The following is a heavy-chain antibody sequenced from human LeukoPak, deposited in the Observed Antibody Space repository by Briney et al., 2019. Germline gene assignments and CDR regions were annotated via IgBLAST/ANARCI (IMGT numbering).Heavy chain of an antibody. CDR1: GGFISSYY. V-gene: IGHV4-59*08. Sequence: SETLSLTCTVSGGFISSYYWSWIRQPPGKGLEWIAYIYYSGSTNYNPSLKSRVTISVDTSKNQFSLKLSSVTAADTAVCYCARSDTVVVAAAYTAYYYSYMDVWGKGTTVSVSS. CDR3: ARSDTVVVAAAYTAYYYSYMDV. J-gene: IGHJ6*03. CDR2: IYYSGST. D-gene: IGHD2-2*01.